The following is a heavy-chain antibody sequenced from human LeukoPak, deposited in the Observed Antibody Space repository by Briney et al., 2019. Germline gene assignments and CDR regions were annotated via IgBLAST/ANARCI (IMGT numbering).Heavy chain of an antibody. D-gene: IGHD5-18*01. CDR3: AKNVRDTGTFDY. Sequence: GASVKVSCKASGYSFTTYDINWVRQATGQGLEWMGWMNPNSGNTGYAQRFQGRVTMTRDTSISTAYMELNSLTSEDTAEYYCAKNVRDTGTFDYWGQGTLVTVSS. CDR2: MNPNSGNT. CDR1: GYSFTTYD. V-gene: IGHV1-8*01. J-gene: IGHJ4*02.